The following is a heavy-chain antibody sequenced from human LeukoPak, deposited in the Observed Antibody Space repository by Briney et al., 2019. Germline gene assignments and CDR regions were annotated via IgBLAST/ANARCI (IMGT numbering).Heavy chain of an antibody. J-gene: IGHJ4*02. CDR2: IYTSGST. D-gene: IGHD5-12*01. CDR3: ARQSGSSVVFDY. CDR1: GGSISSYY. Sequence: SETLSLTCTVSGGSISSYYWSWIRQPPGKGLEWIGYIYTSGSTNYNPSLKSRVTISVDTSKNQFSLKLSSVTAADTAVYYCARQSGSSVVFDYWAREPWSPSPQ. V-gene: IGHV4-4*09.